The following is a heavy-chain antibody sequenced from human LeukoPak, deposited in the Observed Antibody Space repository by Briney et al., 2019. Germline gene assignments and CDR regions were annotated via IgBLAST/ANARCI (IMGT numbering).Heavy chain of an antibody. D-gene: IGHD3-22*01. CDR3: ARSGSSGYYHGWFDP. CDR2: IYTSGST. V-gene: IGHV4-61*02. Sequence: PSETLSLTCTVSGGSISSGSYYWSWIRQPAGKGLEWIGRIYTSGSTNYNPSLKSRVTISVDTSKNQFSLKLSSVTAADTAVYYCARSGSSGYYHGWFDPWGQGTLVTVSS. J-gene: IGHJ5*02. CDR1: GGSISSGSYY.